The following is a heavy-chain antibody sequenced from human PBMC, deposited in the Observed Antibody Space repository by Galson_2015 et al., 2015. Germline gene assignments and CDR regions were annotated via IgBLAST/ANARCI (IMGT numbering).Heavy chain of an antibody. CDR1: GYTFTSYG. V-gene: IGHV1-18*01. CDR2: ISAYNGNT. CDR3: ARDRLGYCSGGSCTPGGY. Sequence: SVKVSCKASGYTFTSYGISWVRQAPGQGLEWTGWISAYNGNTNYAQKLQGRVTMTTDTSTSTAYMELRSLRSDDTAVYYCARDRLGYCSGGSCTPGGYGGQGTLVTVSS. D-gene: IGHD2-15*01. J-gene: IGHJ4*02.